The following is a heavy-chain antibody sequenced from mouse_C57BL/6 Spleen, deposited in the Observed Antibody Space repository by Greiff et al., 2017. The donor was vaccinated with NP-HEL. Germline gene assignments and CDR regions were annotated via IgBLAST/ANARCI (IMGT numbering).Heavy chain of an antibody. D-gene: IGHD2-1*01. V-gene: IGHV10-3*01. Sequence: DVMLVESGGGLVQPKGSLKLSCAASGFTFNTYAMHWVRQAPGKGLEWVARIRSKSSNYATYYADSVKDRFTISRDDSQSMLYLQMNNLKTEDTAMYYCVRDGNYGNQFDYWGQGTTLTVSS. CDR3: VRDGNYGNQFDY. CDR2: IRSKSSNYAT. CDR1: GFTFNTYA. J-gene: IGHJ2*01.